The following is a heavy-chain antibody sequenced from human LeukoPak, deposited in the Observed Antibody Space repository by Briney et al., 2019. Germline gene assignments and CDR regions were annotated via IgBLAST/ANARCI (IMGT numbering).Heavy chain of an antibody. CDR3: ARDPYDILTGQYGAFDI. V-gene: IGHV3-7*01. D-gene: IGHD3-9*01. CDR1: GFTFSSYA. J-gene: IGHJ3*02. Sequence: GGSLRLSCAASGFTFSSYAMSWVRQAPGKGLEWVANIKPDGSGEYNVDSVKGRFTISRDNAKNSLYLEMNSLRAEDTAVYYCARDPYDILTGQYGAFDIWGQGTMVSVSS. CDR2: IKPDGSGE.